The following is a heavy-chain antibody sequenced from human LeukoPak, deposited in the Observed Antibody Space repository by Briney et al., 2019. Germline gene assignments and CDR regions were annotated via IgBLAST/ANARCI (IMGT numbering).Heavy chain of an antibody. V-gene: IGHV1-2*02. J-gene: IGHJ4*02. D-gene: IGHD3-10*01. Sequence: ASVKVSCKASGYTFTGYYMHWVRQAPGQGPEWMGWINPNSGGTNYAQKFQGRVTMTRDTSISTAYMELSRLRSDDTAVYYCARDERRRSGSYYNNYFDYWGQGTLVTVSS. CDR2: INPNSGGT. CDR1: GYTFTGYY. CDR3: ARDERRRSGSYYNNYFDY.